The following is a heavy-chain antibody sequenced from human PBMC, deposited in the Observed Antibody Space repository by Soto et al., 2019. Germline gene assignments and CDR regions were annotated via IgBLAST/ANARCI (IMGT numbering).Heavy chain of an antibody. D-gene: IGHD3-9*01. J-gene: IGHJ5*02. V-gene: IGHV1-69*13. CDR3: ARDRDGILTGEDA. CDR1: GGTFSSYA. CDR2: IIPIFGTA. Sequence: GASVKVSCKASGGTFSSYAISWVRQAPGQGLEWMGGIIPIFGTANYAQKFQGRVTITADESTSTAYMELSSLRSEDTAVYYCARDRDGILTGEDAWGQGTLVTVSS.